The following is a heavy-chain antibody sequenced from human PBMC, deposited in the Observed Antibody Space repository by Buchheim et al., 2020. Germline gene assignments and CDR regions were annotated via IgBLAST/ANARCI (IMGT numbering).Heavy chain of an antibody. J-gene: IGHJ6*02. CDR1: GGSFSGYY. V-gene: IGHV4-34*01. CDR2: INHSGST. CDR3: ARGPDLWSGYLSYYYYGMDV. Sequence: QVQLQQWGAGLLKPSETLSLTCAVYGGSFSGYYWSWIRQPPGKGLEWIGEINHSGSTNYNPSLKSRVTISVDTSKNQFSLKLSSVTAADTAVYYCARGPDLWSGYLSYYYYGMDVWGQGTT. D-gene: IGHD3-3*01.